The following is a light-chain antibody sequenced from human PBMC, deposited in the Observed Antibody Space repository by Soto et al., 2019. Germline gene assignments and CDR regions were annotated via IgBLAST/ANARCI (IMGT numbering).Light chain of an antibody. Sequence: EILLTQSPATLCLSPGAPATLSCRASQSVSSPYLGWYQQQPGQHPRLLRAGTSNRATGTPDRFSVIGSGTDFTLTISRLEPEDFAVYYCQQYGSPPITFGQGTRLEIK. V-gene: IGKV3-20*01. CDR2: GTS. CDR3: QQYGSPPIT. CDR1: QSVSSPY. J-gene: IGKJ5*01.